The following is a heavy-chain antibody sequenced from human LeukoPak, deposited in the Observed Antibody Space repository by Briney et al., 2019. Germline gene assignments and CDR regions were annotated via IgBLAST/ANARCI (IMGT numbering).Heavy chain of an antibody. D-gene: IGHD2-8*01. Sequence: SETLSLTCAVYGGSFSGYYWSWIRQPPGKGLEWIGEINHSGSTNYNPSLKSRVTISVDTSKNQFSLKLSSVTAAGTAVYYCARIPPRYCTNGVCPGNDYYYGMDVWGLGTPVTVSS. V-gene: IGHV4-34*01. CDR2: INHSGST. CDR3: ARIPPRYCTNGVCPGNDYYYGMDV. CDR1: GGSFSGYY. J-gene: IGHJ6*02.